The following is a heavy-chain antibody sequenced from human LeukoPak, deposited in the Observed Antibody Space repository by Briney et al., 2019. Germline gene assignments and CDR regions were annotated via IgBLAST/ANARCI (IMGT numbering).Heavy chain of an antibody. D-gene: IGHD2-2*01. J-gene: IGHJ5*02. CDR3: ARVSFYCSSTNCTWGPHFDP. V-gene: IGHV1-69*01. CDR2: IIPIFGTA. CDR1: GGTFSSYA. Sequence: SVKVSCKASGGTFSSYAISWVRQAPGQGLEWMGGIIPIFGTANYAQKFQGRVTSTADESTSTAYMELSSLRSEDTAVYYCARVSFYCSSTNCTWGPHFDPWGQGTLVTVSS.